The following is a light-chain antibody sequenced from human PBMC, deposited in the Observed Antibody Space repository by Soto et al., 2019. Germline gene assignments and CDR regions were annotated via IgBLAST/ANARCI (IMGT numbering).Light chain of an antibody. CDR1: QSISNS. CDR3: QHSYSSSWT. V-gene: IGKV1-39*01. Sequence: IQLTQSPSSLSTSVGDRVTISCRASQSISNSLNWYQKKPGKAPNLLIYGTSGVQSGVPSRFSGSGSGTDFNLTISSLQREDFATYYCQHSYSSSWTFGQGTKVDIK. CDR2: GTS. J-gene: IGKJ1*01.